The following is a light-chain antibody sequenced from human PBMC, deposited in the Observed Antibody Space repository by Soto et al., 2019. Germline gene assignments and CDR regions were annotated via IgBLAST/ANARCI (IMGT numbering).Light chain of an antibody. CDR1: QTISSW. Sequence: DIQMTQSPSTLSGSVGARVTITCRASQTISSWVAWYQQKPGKAPKLLIYKASTLKSGVPSRFSGSGSGIEFTLTISSLQPDDFATDDCQHYNSYSEAFGQGTKVELK. CDR2: KAS. V-gene: IGKV1-5*03. J-gene: IGKJ1*01. CDR3: QHYNSYSEA.